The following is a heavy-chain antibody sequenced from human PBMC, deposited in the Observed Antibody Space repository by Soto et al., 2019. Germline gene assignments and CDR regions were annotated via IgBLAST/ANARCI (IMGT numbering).Heavy chain of an antibody. CDR3: ARDRKEYYSDSSGYPMIRYFDY. CDR1: GGSISSYY. D-gene: IGHD3-22*01. CDR2: IYYSGST. J-gene: IGHJ4*02. V-gene: IGHV4-59*01. Sequence: SETLSLTCTVSGGSISSYYWSWIRQPPGKGLEWIGYIYYSGSTNYNPSLKSRVTISVDTSKNQFSLKLSSVTAADTAVYYCARDRKEYYSDSSGYPMIRYFDYWGQGTLVTVSS.